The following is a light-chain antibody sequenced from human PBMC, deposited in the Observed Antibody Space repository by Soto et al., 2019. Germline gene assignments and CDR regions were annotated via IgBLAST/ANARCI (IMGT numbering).Light chain of an antibody. Sequence: SYELTQPPSVSVSPGQTARITCSGATLPKKYVHWYQQKAGQAPLLVVYKDDERPSGIPERFSGSSSGSTVTLTISGVQAEDEPDYYCQSAGPSGPFSWVFGGATKLTVL. CDR1: TLPKKY. J-gene: IGLJ3*02. CDR2: KDD. V-gene: IGLV3-25*02. CDR3: QSAGPSGPFSWV.